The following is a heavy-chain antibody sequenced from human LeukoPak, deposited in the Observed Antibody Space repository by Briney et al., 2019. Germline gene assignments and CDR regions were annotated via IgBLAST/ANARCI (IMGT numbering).Heavy chain of an antibody. CDR2: IKSKSDSGTT. D-gene: IGHD2-21*02. CDR1: GFSFNDYS. CDR3: TSNLIHCGGDCYHFDY. J-gene: IGHJ4*02. V-gene: IGHV3-15*07. Sequence: GGSLRLSCAASGFSFNDYSMNWVRQAPGKGLEWVGRIKSKSDSGTTDYAAPVKGRFTISRDDSKNTLFLQMNSLKTEDTAVYYCTSNLIHCGGDCYHFDYWGQGTLVTVSS.